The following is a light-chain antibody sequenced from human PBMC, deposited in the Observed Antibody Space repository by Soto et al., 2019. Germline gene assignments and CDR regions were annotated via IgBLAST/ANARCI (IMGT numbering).Light chain of an antibody. Sequence: DIQMTQSPSSLSVSVGDRVTITCRARQSIVSYLNWYQQKLGKATKLLIYTASNLQRGVPSRFSGSGSRTDFTITISNLQPEDFATYYGQQSYSTPRTFGQGTKLEIK. J-gene: IGKJ2*02. CDR3: QQSYSTPRT. V-gene: IGKV1-39*01. CDR1: QSIVSY. CDR2: TAS.